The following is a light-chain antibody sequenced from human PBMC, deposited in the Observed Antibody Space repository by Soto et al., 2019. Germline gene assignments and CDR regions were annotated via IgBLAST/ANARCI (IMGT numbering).Light chain of an antibody. V-gene: IGKV2-28*01. CDR3: RQALQTLT. Sequence: DIVITQTPLSLPVTPGEPASISCRSSQSLLHSNGYNYLDWYLQKPGQSPQLLIYLGSNRASGVPDRFSGSGSGTDFTLKISRVEAEDVGVYYCRQALQTLTFGQGTRLDIK. CDR2: LGS. CDR1: QSLLHSNGYNY. J-gene: IGKJ5*01.